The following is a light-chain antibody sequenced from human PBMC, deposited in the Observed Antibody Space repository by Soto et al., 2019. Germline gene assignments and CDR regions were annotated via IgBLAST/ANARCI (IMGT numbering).Light chain of an antibody. J-gene: IGKJ4*01. CDR2: GAS. Sequence: EIVMTQPAATLSVSPGERATLSCGASQRVSSNLAWYQQKPGQAPRLLIYGASTRATGIPARFSGSGSGTEFTLTISSLQSEDFAVYYCQQYNNWPPVTFGGGTKVDIK. V-gene: IGKV3-15*01. CDR3: QQYNNWPPVT. CDR1: QRVSSN.